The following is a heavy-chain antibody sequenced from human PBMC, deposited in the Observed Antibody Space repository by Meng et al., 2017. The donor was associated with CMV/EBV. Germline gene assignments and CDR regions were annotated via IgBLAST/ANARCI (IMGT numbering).Heavy chain of an antibody. CDR2: SNAGNGNT. Sequence: ASVKVSCKASGYTFTSYAMHWVRQAPGQRLEWMGWSNAGNGNTKYSQKFQGRVTITRDTSASTAYMELSSLRSEDMAVYYCAKGGEGYSYGYDYWGQGTLVTVSS. CDR1: GYTFTSYA. J-gene: IGHJ4*02. D-gene: IGHD5-18*01. CDR3: AKGGEGYSYGYDY. V-gene: IGHV1-3*02.